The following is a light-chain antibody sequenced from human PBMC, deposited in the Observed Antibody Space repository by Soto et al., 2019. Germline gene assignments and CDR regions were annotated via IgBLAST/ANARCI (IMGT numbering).Light chain of an antibody. CDR1: SSNIGDNY. J-gene: IGLJ3*02. Sequence: QSVLTQPPSVSAAPGQKVTISCSGSSSNIGDNYVSWYQQFPGTAPKLLIYDNDERPSGIPDRFSGSKSGTSATLDITGLRTGDEADYYCATRDSTLRVGVFGGGTKLTVL. V-gene: IGLV1-51*01. CDR3: ATRDSTLRVGV. CDR2: DND.